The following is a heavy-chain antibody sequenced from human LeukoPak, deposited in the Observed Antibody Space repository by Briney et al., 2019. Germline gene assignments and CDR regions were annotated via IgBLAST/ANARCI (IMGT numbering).Heavy chain of an antibody. D-gene: IGHD1-26*01. V-gene: IGHV1-2*02. J-gene: IGHJ4*02. CDR3: ARGSYYHPEY. CDR2: INPNSGGT. CDR1: GYTFNGYF. Sequence: ASVRVYCKASGYTFNGYFMHWVRQAPGQGLEWMGWINPNSGGTDYAQKFQGSVTMTRDTSISTVYVGLSRLRSDDTAVYYCARGSYYHPEYWGRGTLVTVSS.